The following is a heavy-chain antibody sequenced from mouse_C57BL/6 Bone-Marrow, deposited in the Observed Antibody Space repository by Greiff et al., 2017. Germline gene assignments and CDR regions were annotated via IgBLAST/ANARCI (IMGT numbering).Heavy chain of an antibody. CDR3: ALGDYYGSSYYSMDY. J-gene: IGHJ4*01. Sequence: VQLQQSGAELVRPGSSVKMSCKTSGYTFTSYGINWVKQRPGQGLEWIGYIYIGNGYTEYNEKFKGKATLTADTSSSTAYMPLSSLTADDSAIYFCALGDYYGSSYYSMDYWGQGTSVTVSS. D-gene: IGHD1-1*01. CDR2: IYIGNGYT. CDR1: GYTFTSYG. V-gene: IGHV1-58*01.